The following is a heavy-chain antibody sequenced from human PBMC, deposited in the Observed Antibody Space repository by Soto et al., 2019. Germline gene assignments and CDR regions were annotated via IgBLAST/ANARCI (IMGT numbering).Heavy chain of an antibody. CDR3: ARESSYYDFWSGYYLSVDP. D-gene: IGHD3-3*01. CDR2: ISAYNGNT. CDR1: GHTYTSYG. J-gene: IGHJ5*02. V-gene: IGHV1-18*01. Sequence: ASVKVSCKASGHTYTSYGISWVRQAPGQGLEWMGWISAYNGNTNYAQKLQGRVTMTTDTSTSTAYMELRSLRSDDTAVYYCARESSYYDFWSGYYLSVDPWGQGTLVTVSS.